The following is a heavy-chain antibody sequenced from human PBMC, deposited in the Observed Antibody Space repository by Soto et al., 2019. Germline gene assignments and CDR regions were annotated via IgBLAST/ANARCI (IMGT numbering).Heavy chain of an antibody. CDR1: GGSISSSNW. J-gene: IGHJ6*02. Sequence: SETLSLTCAVSGGSISSSNWWSWVRQPPGKGLEWIGEIYHSGSTNYNPSLKSRVTISVDKSKNQFSLKLSSVTAADTAVYYCARDLSGSGSYYSYYYYYGMDVWGQGTTVTVS. V-gene: IGHV4-4*02. CDR3: ARDLSGSGSYYSYYYYYGMDV. D-gene: IGHD3-10*01. CDR2: IYHSGST.